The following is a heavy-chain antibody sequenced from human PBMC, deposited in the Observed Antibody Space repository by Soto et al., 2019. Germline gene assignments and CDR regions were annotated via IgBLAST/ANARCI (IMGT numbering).Heavy chain of an antibody. Sequence: QVQLQQWGAGLLKPSETLSLTCAVYGGSFSGYYWSWIRQPPGKGLEWIGEINHSGSTNYNPSLKSRVTISVDTSTNQFSLKLSSVTAADTAVYYCARGRRYDFWSGYSYDTKNYYYYYMDVWGKGTTVTVSS. CDR1: GGSFSGYY. J-gene: IGHJ6*03. D-gene: IGHD3-3*01. CDR3: ARGRRYDFWSGYSYDTKNYYYYYMDV. V-gene: IGHV4-34*01. CDR2: INHSGST.